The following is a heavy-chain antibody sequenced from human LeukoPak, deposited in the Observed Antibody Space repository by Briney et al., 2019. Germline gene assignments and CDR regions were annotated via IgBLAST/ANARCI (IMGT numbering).Heavy chain of an antibody. J-gene: IGHJ4*02. V-gene: IGHV1-18*01. CDR1: GYTFTRYG. D-gene: IGHD3-3*02. CDR3: ARGTHFWSATLDY. Sequence: ASVRVSCKPSGYTFTRYGMSWVRQAPGQGLEWLGWISGYNGNAKYAEKFHARVTMTTDTATSTGYMELRSLRFDDTAVYYCARGTHFWSATLDYWGQGTLVTVSS. CDR2: ISGYNGNA.